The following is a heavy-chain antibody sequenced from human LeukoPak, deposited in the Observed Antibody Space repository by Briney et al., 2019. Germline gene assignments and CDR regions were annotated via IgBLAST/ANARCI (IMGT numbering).Heavy chain of an antibody. J-gene: IGHJ4*02. CDR3: AARSLSLSSSWYVY. D-gene: IGHD6-13*01. V-gene: IGHV1-18*01. CDR1: DYTFTSYG. Sequence: ASVKVSCKASDYTFTSYGISWVRQAPGQGLEWMGWISAYNGNTNYAQKFQGRVTMTTDTSTNTAYMELRSLRSDDTAVYYCAARSLSLSSSWYVYWGQGTLVTVSS. CDR2: ISAYNGNT.